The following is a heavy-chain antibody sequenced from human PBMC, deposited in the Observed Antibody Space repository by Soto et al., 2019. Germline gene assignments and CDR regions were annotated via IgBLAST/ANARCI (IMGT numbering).Heavy chain of an antibody. CDR3: ATTPGGNYYDSSGYYDYYGMDV. CDR1: GGTFSSYA. CDR2: IIPIFGTA. V-gene: IGHV1-69*13. D-gene: IGHD3-22*01. J-gene: IGHJ6*02. Sequence: SVKVSCKASGGTFSSYAISWVRQAPGQGLEWMGGIIPIFGTANYAQKFQGRVTITADESTSTAYMELSSLRSEDTAVYYCATTPGGNYYDSSGYYDYYGMDVWGQGTTVTVSS.